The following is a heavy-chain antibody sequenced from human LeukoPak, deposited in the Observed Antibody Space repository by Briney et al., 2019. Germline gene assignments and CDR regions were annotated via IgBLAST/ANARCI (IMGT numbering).Heavy chain of an antibody. V-gene: IGHV4-34*01. J-gene: IGHJ4*02. CDR2: INHSGST. CDR1: GGSFSGYY. Sequence: SETLSLTCAVYGGSFSGYYWSWLRQPPGKGLEWIGEINHSGSTNYNPSLKSRVTMSVDTSKNQFSLKLSSVTATDTAVYYCARSGSYYSATIDYWGQGTLVTVSS. D-gene: IGHD3-10*01. CDR3: ARSGSYYSATIDY.